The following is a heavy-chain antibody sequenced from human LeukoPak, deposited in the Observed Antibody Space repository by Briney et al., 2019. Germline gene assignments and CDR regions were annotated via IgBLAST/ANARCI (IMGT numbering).Heavy chain of an antibody. CDR3: ARWDYDSSGYYLSRGSAFDI. Sequence: PSETLSLTCTVSGGSSSSSSFYWGWIRQPPGKGLEWIGSIYDSGSTYYNPSLKSRVTISVDTSKNQFSLKLSSVTAADTAVYYCARWDYDSSGYYLSRGSAFDIWGQGTMVTVSS. V-gene: IGHV4-39*01. J-gene: IGHJ3*02. D-gene: IGHD3-22*01. CDR2: IYDSGST. CDR1: GGSSSSSSFY.